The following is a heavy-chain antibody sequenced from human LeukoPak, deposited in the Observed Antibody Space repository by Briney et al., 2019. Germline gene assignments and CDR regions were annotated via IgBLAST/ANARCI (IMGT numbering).Heavy chain of an antibody. Sequence: GESLKISCKGSGYSFTSYWIGWVRQMPGKGLEWMGIIYPGDSDTRYSPSFQGQVTISADKSISTAYLQWRSLKVSDSVMHYCARLTAVVTFDYWGQGTLVTVSS. J-gene: IGHJ4*02. D-gene: IGHD4-23*01. CDR1: GYSFTSYW. CDR3: ARLTAVVTFDY. V-gene: IGHV5-51*01. CDR2: IYPGDSDT.